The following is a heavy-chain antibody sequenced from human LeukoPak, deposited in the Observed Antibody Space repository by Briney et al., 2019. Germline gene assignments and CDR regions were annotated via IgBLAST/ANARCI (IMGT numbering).Heavy chain of an antibody. V-gene: IGHV3-7*01. CDR3: AREPRLKRWFEY. CDR1: GFTLSDNW. CDR2: IKQDGSEN. D-gene: IGHD5-24*01. Sequence: GGCLRLSCAASGFTLSDNWRSWVRQAPGKGLEWVANIKQDGSENYYVDSVRGRFTITTENATNTLYLQMNSLRTADTAVYFCAREPRLKRWFEYWGQGTLVTVSS. J-gene: IGHJ4*02.